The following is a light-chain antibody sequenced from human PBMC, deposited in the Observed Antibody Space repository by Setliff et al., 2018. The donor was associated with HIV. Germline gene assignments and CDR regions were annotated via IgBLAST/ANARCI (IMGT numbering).Light chain of an antibody. J-gene: IGLJ1*01. CDR1: SSNIGSNY. CDR3: AAWDNRLSGYF. Sequence: QSVLTQPPSASGTPGQRVTISCSGGSSNIGSNYVYWFQLLPGTAPKLLIYYDNQRPSGVPDRFSGSKSGTSASLAISGLRSDDEAHYYCAAWDNRLSGYFFAAGTKVTVL. V-gene: IGLV1-47*02. CDR2: YDN.